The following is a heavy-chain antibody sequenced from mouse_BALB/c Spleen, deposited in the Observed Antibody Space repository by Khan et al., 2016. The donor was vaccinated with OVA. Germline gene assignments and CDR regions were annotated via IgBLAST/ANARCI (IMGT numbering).Heavy chain of an antibody. CDR2: ISYSGST. V-gene: IGHV3-2*02. Sequence: EVQLQESGPGLVKPSQSLSLTCTVTGYSITSDYAWNWIRQFPGNKLEWMGYISYSGSTSYNPSLKSRISITRDPSKNQFFLQLNSVTTEDTATYYGARRGAHYAMDYWGQGTSVTVSS. J-gene: IGHJ4*01. D-gene: IGHD3-1*01. CDR3: ARRGAHYAMDY. CDR1: GYSITSDYA.